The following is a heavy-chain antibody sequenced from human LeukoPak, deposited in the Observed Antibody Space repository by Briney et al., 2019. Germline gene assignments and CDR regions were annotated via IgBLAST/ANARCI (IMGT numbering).Heavy chain of an antibody. D-gene: IGHD4-17*01. CDR3: ASSYGDYFYYYGMDV. CDR1: GGSISSYY. J-gene: IGHJ6*02. V-gene: IGHV4-59*08. Sequence: SETLSLTCTVSGGSISSYYWSWIQQPPGKGLEWIGYIYYSGSTNYNPSLKSRVTISVDTSKNQFSLKLSSVTAADTAVYYCASSYGDYFYYYGMDVWGQGTTVTVSS. CDR2: IYYSGST.